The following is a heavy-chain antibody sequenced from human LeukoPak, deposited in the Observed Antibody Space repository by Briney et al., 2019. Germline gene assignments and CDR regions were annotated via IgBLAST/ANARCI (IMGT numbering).Heavy chain of an antibody. D-gene: IGHD3-22*01. CDR3: ARGDLYYYDSSGGDY. J-gene: IGHJ4*02. CDR1: GFTFSSYS. Sequence: GGSLRLSCAASGFTFSSYSMNWVRQAPGKGLEWVSSISTSSSYIYYADSVKGRFTISRDNARSSLYLQMNSLRAEDTAVYYCARGDLYYYDSSGGDYWGQGTPVTVSS. V-gene: IGHV3-21*01. CDR2: ISTSSSYI.